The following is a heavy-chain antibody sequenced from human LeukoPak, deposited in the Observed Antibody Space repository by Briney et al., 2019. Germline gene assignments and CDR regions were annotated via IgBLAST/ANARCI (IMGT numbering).Heavy chain of an antibody. D-gene: IGHD3-3*02. Sequence: ASVKGSCKTSGYTFTNNYIHWIRQAPGQGLEWMGWINPKYGGTHYAQKFQERFTITTDTSISTAYMDLRTLESADTAFYYCARGEGLSIFAVLLTWGQGTLVTVSS. V-gene: IGHV1-2*02. J-gene: IGHJ4*02. CDR3: ARGEGLSIFAVLLT. CDR2: INPKYGGT. CDR1: GYTFTNNY.